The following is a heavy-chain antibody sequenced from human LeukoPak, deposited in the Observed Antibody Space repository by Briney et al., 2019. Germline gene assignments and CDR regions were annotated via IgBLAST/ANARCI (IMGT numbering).Heavy chain of an antibody. Sequence: GASVKVSCKASGGTFSSYAISWVRQAPGQGLEWMGWISAYNGNTNYAQKLQGRVTMTTDTSTSTAYMELRSLRSDDTAVYYCAREPETYYYDSSGSIDYWGQGTLVTVSS. J-gene: IGHJ4*02. CDR2: ISAYNGNT. CDR3: AREPETYYYDSSGSIDY. CDR1: GGTFSSYA. V-gene: IGHV1-18*01. D-gene: IGHD3-22*01.